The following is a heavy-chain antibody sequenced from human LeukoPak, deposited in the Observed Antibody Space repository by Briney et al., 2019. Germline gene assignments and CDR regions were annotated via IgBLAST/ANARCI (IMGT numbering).Heavy chain of an antibody. CDR1: GGSISSYY. J-gene: IGHJ4*02. CDR3: ASEYYDFWSGYFEY. D-gene: IGHD3-3*01. CDR2: IYTSGST. V-gene: IGHV4-4*07. Sequence: PSETLSLTCTVSGGSISSYYWSWIRQPAGKGLEWIGRIYTSGSTNYNPSLKSRVTMSVDTSKNQFSLKLSSVTAADTAVYYCASEYYDFWSGYFEYWGQGTLVTVSS.